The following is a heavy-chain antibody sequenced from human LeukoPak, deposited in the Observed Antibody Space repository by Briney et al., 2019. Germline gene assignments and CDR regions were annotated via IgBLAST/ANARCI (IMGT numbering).Heavy chain of an antibody. J-gene: IGHJ4*02. CDR1: GFTFSSYG. V-gene: IGHV3-30*03. CDR2: ISYDGSNK. D-gene: IGHD3-10*01. CDR3: VGSYFDY. Sequence: GGSLRLSCAASGFTFSSYGMHWVRQAPGKGLEWVAVISYDGSNKYYADSVKGRFTISRDNSKNTLYLQMNSLRAEDTAVYYCVGSYFDYWGQGTLVTVSS.